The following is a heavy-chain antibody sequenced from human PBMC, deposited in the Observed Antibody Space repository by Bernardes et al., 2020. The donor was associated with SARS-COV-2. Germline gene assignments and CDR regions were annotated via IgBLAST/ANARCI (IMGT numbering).Heavy chain of an antibody. J-gene: IGHJ4*02. CDR3: ARVSRVRIELFHYQRENDN. CDR2: ISSRSTTT. V-gene: IGHV3-48*01. D-gene: IGHD2-21*01. Sequence: GSLRLSCAASGFTFSDYGMNWVRQVPGKGLEWVSYISSRSTTTYYADSVRGRFTISRDNAKNSLYLQMSSLRAEDTAVYYCARVSRVRIELFHYQRENDNWDQGTLVTVSS. CDR1: GFTFSDYG.